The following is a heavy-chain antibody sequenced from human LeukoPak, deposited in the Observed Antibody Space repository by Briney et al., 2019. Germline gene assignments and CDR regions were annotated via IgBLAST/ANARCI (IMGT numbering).Heavy chain of an antibody. J-gene: IGHJ3*01. D-gene: IGHD6-19*01. V-gene: IGHV4-39*07. CDR2: VYYSGST. Sequence: SETLSLTCTVSGGSVSTIDYYWGWIRQPPGKGLEWIGSVYYSGSTYYNAPLKSRFTISVDTSKNQFSLKLSAVTAADTAMYYCAREDAVSSDDAFDLWGQGTMVTVS. CDR3: AREDAVSSDDAFDL. CDR1: GGSVSTIDYY.